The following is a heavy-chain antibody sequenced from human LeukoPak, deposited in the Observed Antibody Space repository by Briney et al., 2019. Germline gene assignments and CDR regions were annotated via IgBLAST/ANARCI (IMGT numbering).Heavy chain of an antibody. CDR2: IHSSDSYI. V-gene: IGHV3-21*04. Sequence: GGSLRLSCAASGFTFSSYYMNWVRQAPGKGLEWVSSIHSSDSYINYADSVRGRFTISRDNAKSSLYLQMNSLRAEDTAVYYCAKALHIVVVMDAFDIWGQGTMVTVSS. J-gene: IGHJ3*02. D-gene: IGHD2-21*01. CDR1: GFTFSSYY. CDR3: AKALHIVVVMDAFDI.